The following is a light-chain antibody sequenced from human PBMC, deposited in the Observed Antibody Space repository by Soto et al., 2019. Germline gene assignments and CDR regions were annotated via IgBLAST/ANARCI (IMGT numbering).Light chain of an antibody. CDR3: QQYHIWPSWT. J-gene: IGKJ1*01. CDR1: QSVGTK. Sequence: EIVITQSPATLSVSPGERATLSCRASQSVGTKLAWYQQTPGQAPRLLIYGASNRATGVPARFSGSVSGTEFTLTISSLQSEDFAVYFCQQYHIWPSWTFGQGTKVDI. CDR2: GAS. V-gene: IGKV3-15*01.